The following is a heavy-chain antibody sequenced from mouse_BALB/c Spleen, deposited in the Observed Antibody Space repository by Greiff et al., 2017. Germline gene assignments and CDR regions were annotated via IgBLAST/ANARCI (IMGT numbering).Heavy chain of an antibody. Sequence: QEQLKESGPGLVAPSQGLSITCTVSGFSLTSYGVHWVRQPPGKGLEWLGVIWAGGSTNYNSALMSRLSISKDNSKSQVFLKMNSLQTDDTAMYYCARGNYGFYYAMDYWGQGTSVTVSS. V-gene: IGHV2-9*02. CDR2: IWAGGST. CDR1: GFSLTSYG. D-gene: IGHD1-1*01. CDR3: ARGNYGFYYAMDY. J-gene: IGHJ4*01.